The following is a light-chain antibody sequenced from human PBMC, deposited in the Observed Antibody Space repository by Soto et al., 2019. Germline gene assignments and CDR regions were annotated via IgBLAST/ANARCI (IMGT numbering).Light chain of an antibody. J-gene: IGKJ1*01. CDR1: QNIYSN. V-gene: IGKV3-15*01. CDR3: LQYHNLWA. Sequence: EIVMTQSPAALSVSPGERATLSCRASQNIYSNVAWYQQRPGQAPRLLIYRASTRAPGIPARFSGSGSGTEFTLTISGLQSDDFTVYSCLQYHNLWAFGQGTKA. CDR2: RAS.